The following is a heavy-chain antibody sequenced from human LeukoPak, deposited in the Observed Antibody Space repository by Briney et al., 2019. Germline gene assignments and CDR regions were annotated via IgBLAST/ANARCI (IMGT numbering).Heavy chain of an antibody. Sequence: SETLSLTCAVYGGSFSDYYWTWIRQPPGKGLEWIGEINPSGSTNYSPSLKSRVTISVDTSKNQFSLKLSSVAAADTAVYYCARGQALRITMVRGVITLDIWGQGTMVTVSS. CDR2: INPSGST. J-gene: IGHJ3*02. CDR1: GGSFSDYY. V-gene: IGHV4-34*01. CDR3: ARGQALRITMVRGVITLDI. D-gene: IGHD3-10*01.